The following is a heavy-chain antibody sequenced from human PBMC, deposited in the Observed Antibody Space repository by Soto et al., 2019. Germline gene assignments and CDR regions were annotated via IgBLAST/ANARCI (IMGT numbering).Heavy chain of an antibody. Sequence: SETLSLTCTVYGGSFSGYYWSWIRQPPGKGLEWIGEINHSGSTNYNPSLKSRVTISVDTSKNQFSLKLSSVTAADTAVYYCARVTAGDCSGGSCLKFFAYWGQGTLVTVSS. J-gene: IGHJ4*02. CDR3: ARVTAGDCSGGSCLKFFAY. CDR1: GGSFSGYY. V-gene: IGHV4-34*01. D-gene: IGHD2-15*01. CDR2: INHSGST.